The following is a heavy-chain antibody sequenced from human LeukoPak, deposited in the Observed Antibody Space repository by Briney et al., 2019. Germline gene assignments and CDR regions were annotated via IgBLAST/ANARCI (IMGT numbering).Heavy chain of an antibody. V-gene: IGHV3-7*01. D-gene: IGHD3-22*01. CDR1: GFTFTSYW. Sequence: TGGSLRLSCAASGFTFTSYWMSWVRQAPGKGLEWVANIKQDGSEKYYVDSVKGRFTISRDNAKNSLYLQMNSLRAEDTAVYYCARATYYYDSSGYYYGVYYYYYYMDVWGKGTTVTVSS. J-gene: IGHJ6*03. CDR2: IKQDGSEK. CDR3: ARATYYYDSSGYYYGVYYYYYYMDV.